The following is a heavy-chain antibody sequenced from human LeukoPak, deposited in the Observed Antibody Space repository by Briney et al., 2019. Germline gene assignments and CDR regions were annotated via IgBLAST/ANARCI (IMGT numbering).Heavy chain of an antibody. Sequence: PGGSLRLSCAASGFTFSSYAMHWVRQAPGKGLEWVAVMSYDGSNKYYADSVKGRFTISRDNSKNTLYLQMNSLRAEDTAVYYCARDIIGEWLMDVWGKGTTVTVSS. V-gene: IGHV3-30-3*01. D-gene: IGHD3-10*01. CDR3: ARDIIGEWLMDV. CDR1: GFTFSSYA. J-gene: IGHJ6*03. CDR2: MSYDGSNK.